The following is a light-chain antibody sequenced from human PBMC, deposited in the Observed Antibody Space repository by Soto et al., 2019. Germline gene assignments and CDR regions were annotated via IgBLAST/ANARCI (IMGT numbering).Light chain of an antibody. CDR2: DTS. J-gene: IGKJ5*01. CDR3: QQRQYWPPIT. Sequence: EIVLTQSPGALSLSPEDGASLFCSASQRVTSSSIAWHQQKPGQAPRLLIYDTSNRATGVPARFSGSGSGTDFTLTISSLEPEDCAIYYCQQRQYWPPITFGQGTRLEIK. V-gene: IGKV3-11*01. CDR1: QRVTSSS.